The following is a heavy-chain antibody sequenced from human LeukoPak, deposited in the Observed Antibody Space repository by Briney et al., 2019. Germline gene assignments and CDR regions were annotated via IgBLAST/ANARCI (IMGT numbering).Heavy chain of an antibody. D-gene: IGHD1-7*01. J-gene: IGHJ4*02. CDR1: GFGFGQYE. CDR3: ARQLELMDYFDY. Sequence: GGSLRLSCAASGFGFGQYEMNWVRQAPGKGLEWVSVIYSGGSTYYADSVKGRFTISRDNSKNTLYLQMNSLRAEDTAVYYCARQLELMDYFDYWGQGTLVTVSS. CDR2: IYSGGST. V-gene: IGHV3-66*02.